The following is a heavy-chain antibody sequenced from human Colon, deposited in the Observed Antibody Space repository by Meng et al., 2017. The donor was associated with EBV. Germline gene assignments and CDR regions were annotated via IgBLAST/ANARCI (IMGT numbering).Heavy chain of an antibody. CDR3: ARVSSGWDYFDY. J-gene: IGHJ4*02. CDR1: GGSVSSGGYY. D-gene: IGHD6-19*01. V-gene: IGHV4-31*03. Sequence: HVQTKRTCQGLVKPSQPLSLTCTVSGGSVSSGGYYWTWIRQHPGKGLEWFGHIYYSGSTFYNPPLKRRVIISIDTSKNQFSLNLRSVTAAETAVYYCARVSSGWDYFDYWGQGTLVTVSS. CDR2: IYYSGST.